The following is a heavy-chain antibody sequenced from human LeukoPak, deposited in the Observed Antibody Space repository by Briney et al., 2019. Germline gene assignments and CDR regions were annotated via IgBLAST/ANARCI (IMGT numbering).Heavy chain of an antibody. CDR1: GFTFNNYG. V-gene: IGHV3-23*01. D-gene: IGHD2-21*01. Sequence: GGSLRLSCAASGFTFNNYGMGGARQTPGRGLEGVATIGTSGANTYHADSVKGRFTISRDNSKSTLYLQMNSLRAEDTAVYHCAKKSGDHFHFDFWGQGTLVTVSS. J-gene: IGHJ4*02. CDR3: AKKSGDHFHFDF. CDR2: IGTSGANT.